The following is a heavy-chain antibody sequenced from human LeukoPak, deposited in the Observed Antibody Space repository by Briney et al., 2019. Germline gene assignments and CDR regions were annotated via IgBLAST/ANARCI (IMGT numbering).Heavy chain of an antibody. J-gene: IGHJ4*02. D-gene: IGHD3-22*01. CDR2: IHPNSGGT. CDR1: GYTFTGYY. CDR3: ARWGKYYYDSSGYYY. V-gene: IGHV1-2*02. Sequence: ASVKVSCTASGYTFTGYYMHWVRQAPGQGLEWMGWIHPNSGGTKYAQRFQGRVTVTRDTSTSTVYMELSRLRSDDTAVYYCARWGKYYYDSSGYYYWGQGTLVSVSS.